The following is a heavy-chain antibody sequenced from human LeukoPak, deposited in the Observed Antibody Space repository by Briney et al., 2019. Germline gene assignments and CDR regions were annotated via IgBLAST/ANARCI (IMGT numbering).Heavy chain of an antibody. V-gene: IGHV1-18*01. J-gene: IGHJ6*03. D-gene: IGHD1-26*01. CDR2: ISAYNGNT. CDR3: ASSVGATYYYYYYMDV. Sequence: GASVKVSCKASGYTFTSYGISWVRQAPGQGLEWMGWISAYNGNTNYAQKLQGRVTMTTDTSTSTAYMELRSLRSDDTAVYYCASSVGATYYYYYYMDVWGKGTTVTVSS. CDR1: GYTFTSYG.